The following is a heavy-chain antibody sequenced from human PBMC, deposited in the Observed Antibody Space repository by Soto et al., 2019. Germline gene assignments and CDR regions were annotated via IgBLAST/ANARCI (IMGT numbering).Heavy chain of an antibody. J-gene: IGHJ6*02. Sequence: QPGGSLRLSCAASGFTFSSYGMHWVRQAPGKGLEWVAVIWYDGSNKYYADSVKGRFTISRDNSKNTLYLQMNSLRAEDTAVYYCARDGSYKYYYDSSGYYYYGMDVWGQGTTVTVSS. V-gene: IGHV3-33*01. CDR3: ARDGSYKYYYDSSGYYYYGMDV. D-gene: IGHD3-22*01. CDR2: IWYDGSNK. CDR1: GFTFSSYG.